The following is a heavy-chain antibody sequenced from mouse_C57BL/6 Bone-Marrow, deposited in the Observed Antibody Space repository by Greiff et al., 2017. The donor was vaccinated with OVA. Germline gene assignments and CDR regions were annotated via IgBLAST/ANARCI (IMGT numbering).Heavy chain of an antibody. CDR3: TRGYYDYEGFDY. J-gene: IGHJ2*01. Sequence: EVQRVESGEGLVKPGGSLKLSCAASGFTFSSYAMSWVRQTPEKRLEWVAYISSGGDYIYYADTVKGRFTISRDNARNTLYLQMSSLKSEDTAMYYCTRGYYDYEGFDYWGQGTTLTVSS. CDR1: GFTFSSYA. CDR2: ISSGGDYI. V-gene: IGHV5-9-1*02. D-gene: IGHD2-4*01.